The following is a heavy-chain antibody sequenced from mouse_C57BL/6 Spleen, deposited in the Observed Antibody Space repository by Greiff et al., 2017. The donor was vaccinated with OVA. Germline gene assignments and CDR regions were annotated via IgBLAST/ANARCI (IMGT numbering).Heavy chain of an antibody. CDR1: GFSLTSYG. CDR2: IWSGGST. J-gene: IGHJ3*01. V-gene: IGHV2-4*01. CDR3: AKGEAIYDGYPFAY. D-gene: IGHD2-3*01. Sequence: QVQLQQSGPGLVQPSQSLSITCTVSGFSLTSYGVHWVRQPPGKGLEWLGVIWSGGSTDYNAAFISRLSISKDNSKSQVFFKMNSLQADDTAIYYCAKGEAIYDGYPFAYWGQGTLVTVSA.